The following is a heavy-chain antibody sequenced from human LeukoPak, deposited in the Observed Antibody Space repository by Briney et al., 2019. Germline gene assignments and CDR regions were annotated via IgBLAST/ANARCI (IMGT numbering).Heavy chain of an antibody. CDR3: ARNREVVAATFDY. V-gene: IGHV3-21*01. CDR2: ISSSSSYI. CDR1: GFTFSSYS. Sequence: GGSLRLSCAASGFTFSSYSMNWVRQAPGKGLEWVSSISSSSSYIYYADSVKGRFTISRDNAKNSLYLQMNSLRAEDTAVYYCARNREVVAATFDYWGQGTLVTVSS. D-gene: IGHD2-15*01. J-gene: IGHJ4*02.